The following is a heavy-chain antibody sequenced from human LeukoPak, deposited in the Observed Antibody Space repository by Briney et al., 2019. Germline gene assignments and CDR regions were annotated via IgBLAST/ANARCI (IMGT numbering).Heavy chain of an antibody. CDR2: ISGSGERT. D-gene: IGHD1-26*01. CDR3: VSQSYSGSDNFYFHY. J-gene: IGHJ4*02. CDR1: GFMFSTYA. Sequence: GGSLRLSCVTSGFMFSTYAMSWVRQTPGKGLEWVSIISGSGERTYYADSVRGRFTVSRDNSKNTLYLQMKSLRAEDTAVYYCVSQSYSGSDNFYFHYWGQGALVAVSS. V-gene: IGHV3-23*01.